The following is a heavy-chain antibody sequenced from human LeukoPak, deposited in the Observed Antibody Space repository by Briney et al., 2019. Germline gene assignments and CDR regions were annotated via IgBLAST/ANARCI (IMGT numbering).Heavy chain of an antibody. J-gene: IGHJ4*02. D-gene: IGHD4-17*01. CDR2: IDWDDDK. CDR3: ARISAYGDYYFDY. Sequence: SGPTLVNPTQTLTLTCTFSGFSLITSGMCVSWIRQPPGKALEWLALIDWDDDKYYSTSLKTRLTISKGTFKNQVVLTMTNMDLVDTATYYCARISAYGDYYFDYWGQGTLVTVSS. CDR1: GFSLITSGMC. V-gene: IGHV2-70*01.